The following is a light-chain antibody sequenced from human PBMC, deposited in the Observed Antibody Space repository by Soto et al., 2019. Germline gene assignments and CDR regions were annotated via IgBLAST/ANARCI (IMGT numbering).Light chain of an antibody. V-gene: IGLV2-14*03. Sequence: QSSLTQPASVPGSPGQSITISCTGTSSDVGGYNYVSWYQHHPGKAPKLMIYDVSNRPSGVSNRFSGSKSGNTASLTISGLQAEDEADYYCSSYTSSSTVVFGGGTKLTVL. CDR3: SSYTSSSTVV. CDR1: SSDVGGYNY. CDR2: DVS. J-gene: IGLJ2*01.